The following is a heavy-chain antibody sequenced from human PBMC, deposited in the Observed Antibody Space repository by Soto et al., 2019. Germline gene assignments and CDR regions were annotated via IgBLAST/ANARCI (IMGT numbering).Heavy chain of an antibody. J-gene: IGHJ4*02. CDR2: ISSSSSYI. Sequence: LRLSCAASGFTFTSYSMNWVRQAPGKCLEWVSSISSSSSYIYYADPVKGRFTISRDNAKNSLYLQMNSLRAEDTAVDYGDRARALDFGVVAWWRQGTLDTFSS. D-gene: IGHD3-3*01. CDR1: GFTFTSYS. V-gene: IGHV3-21*01. CDR3: DRARALDFGVVAW.